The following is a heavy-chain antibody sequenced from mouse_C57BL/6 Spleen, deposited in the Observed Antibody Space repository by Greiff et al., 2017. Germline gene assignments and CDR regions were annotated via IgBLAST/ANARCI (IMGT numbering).Heavy chain of an antibody. J-gene: IGHJ2*01. D-gene: IGHD1-1*01. CDR1: GFNIKDYY. V-gene: IGHV14-2*01. Sequence: EVKLVESGAELVKPGASVKLSCTASGFNIKDYYMHWVKQRTEQGLEWIGRIDPEDGETKYAPKFQGKATITADTSSNTADLQLSSLTSEDTAVYYCARQLRGYFDYWGQGTTLTVSS. CDR3: ARQLRGYFDY. CDR2: IDPEDGET.